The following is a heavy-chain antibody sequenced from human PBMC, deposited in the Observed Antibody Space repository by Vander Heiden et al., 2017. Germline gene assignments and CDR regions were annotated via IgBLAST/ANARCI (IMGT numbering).Heavy chain of an antibody. CDR3: ARDHFGRFLKWVYSSEDY. CDR2: ISAYNGNT. J-gene: IGHJ4*02. V-gene: IGHV1-18*01. Sequence: QVQLVLSAAEVKTPGASVKVSCKDSGYTFTSYGISWVRQAPGQGLEWRGWISAYNGNTNYAQKLQGRVTMTTDTSTSTAYMELRSLRSDDTAVYYCARDHFGRFLKWVYSSEDYGGQGTLVTVSS. CDR1: GYTFTSYG. D-gene: IGHD3-3*01.